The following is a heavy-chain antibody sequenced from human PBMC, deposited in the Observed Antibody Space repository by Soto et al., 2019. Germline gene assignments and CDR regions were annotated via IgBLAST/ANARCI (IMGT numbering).Heavy chain of an antibody. V-gene: IGHV1-69*17. CDR1: GGTSRSLS. CDR3: ARDTHSAGGWFDT. CDR2: ITPLFGIP. Sequence: QVQLVQSGAEVKKPGSSVKVSCKASGGTSRSLSITWGRQAPGQGLEWMGGITPLFGIPNYPQKFQGRLTSTADKSTGTAYWELSSLRSEDTAVYYCARDTHSAGGWFDTWGRGTLVTVSS. D-gene: IGHD2-15*01. J-gene: IGHJ5*02.